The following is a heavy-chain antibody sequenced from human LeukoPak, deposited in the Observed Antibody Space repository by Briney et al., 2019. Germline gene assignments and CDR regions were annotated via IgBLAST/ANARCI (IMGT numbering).Heavy chain of an antibody. V-gene: IGHV3-21*01. D-gene: IGHD2-2*01. CDR1: GFTFSSSS. CDR3: ARERWGGDIVVVPAAMYYYYMDV. J-gene: IGHJ6*03. CDR2: ISTSSSYI. Sequence: PGGSLRLSCAASGFTFSSSSMHWVRQAPGKGLEWVSSISTSSSYIYYADSVKGRFTISRDNAKNSLYLQMNSLRAEDTAVYYCARERWGGDIVVVPAAMYYYYMDVWGKGTTVTVSS.